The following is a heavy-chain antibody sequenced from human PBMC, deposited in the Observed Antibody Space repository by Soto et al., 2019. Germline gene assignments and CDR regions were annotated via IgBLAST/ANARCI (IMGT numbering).Heavy chain of an antibody. J-gene: IGHJ4*02. CDR1: GGYISNSNW. Sequence: SDTLSLTCIVSGGYISNSNWWSWVRQPPWKGLECIGNIYHSGSTNYNPYLKSRVTRSIDKSNIHFSLKLSSVTAADTSVYYWARAGHNYGYIYYDYWGQGTGVTV. CDR3: ARAGHNYGYIYYDY. V-gene: IGHV4-4*02. D-gene: IGHD5-18*01. CDR2: IYHSGST.